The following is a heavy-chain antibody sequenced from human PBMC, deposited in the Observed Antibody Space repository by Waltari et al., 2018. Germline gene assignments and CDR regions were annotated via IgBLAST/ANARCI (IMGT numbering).Heavy chain of an antibody. CDR3: ARANSGSIGTDP. J-gene: IGHJ5*02. CDR1: GFTFSSYS. V-gene: IGHV3-21*01. D-gene: IGHD1-26*01. CDR2: ISSSRSSR. Sequence: EVQLVESGGGLVKPGGSLRLSCAASGFTFSSYSMNWVRQAPGKGLEWVASISSSRSSRYYAGSGKGRFTISRDNAKNSLYLQMNSLRAEDTAVYYCARANSGSIGTDPWGQGTLVTVSS.